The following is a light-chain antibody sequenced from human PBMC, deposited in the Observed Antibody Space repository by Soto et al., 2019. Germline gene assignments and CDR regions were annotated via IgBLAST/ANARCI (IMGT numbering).Light chain of an antibody. Sequence: DIQMTQSPPSLSASIGDRVTITCRSSQNISTYLNWYQQRPGRAPKVLIYVAPRLQSGVPSRFSASGSGTDFSLAISRLQPEDFAAYYCQQCDSIPLTFGQGTKVEIK. CDR1: QNISTY. CDR2: VAP. V-gene: IGKV1-39*01. J-gene: IGKJ1*01. CDR3: QQCDSIPLT.